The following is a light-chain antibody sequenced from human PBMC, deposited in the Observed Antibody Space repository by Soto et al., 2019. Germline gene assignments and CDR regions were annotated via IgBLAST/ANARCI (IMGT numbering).Light chain of an antibody. J-gene: IGKJ2*01. CDR2: AAS. CDR3: KQSYSTPMYT. CDR1: QSISSS. V-gene: IGKV1-39*01. Sequence: DIQMTQSPSSLSVSVGDRVTITCRASQSISSSSTWSQQNPWKAPNLLIHAASSLQSGVPSRFSGSGSAIDFTLTISTVQPEDSATYCCKQSYSTPMYTFGQGTNLE.